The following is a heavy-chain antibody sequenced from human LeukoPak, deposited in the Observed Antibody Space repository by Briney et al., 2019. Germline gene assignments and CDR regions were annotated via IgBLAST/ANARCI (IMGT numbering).Heavy chain of an antibody. V-gene: IGHV3-48*01. Sequence: PGGSLRLSCAASGFPFAASSMSWVRQAPGKGLEWVSYISDSSDTIYYADSVKGRFTISRDDAKKSLYLQMNSLRAEDTAVYYCATDQSLFFIYWGQGTMVTVSS. CDR1: GFPFAASS. D-gene: IGHD3-10*01. CDR2: ISDSSDTI. CDR3: ATDQSLFFIY. J-gene: IGHJ4*02.